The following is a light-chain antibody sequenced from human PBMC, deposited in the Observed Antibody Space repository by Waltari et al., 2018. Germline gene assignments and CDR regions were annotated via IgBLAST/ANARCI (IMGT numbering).Light chain of an antibody. CDR2: QAS. Sequence: DVLLTLSSLSLPVHLGQPASSSSRAVQSLVYGDEINYVDWFQRRPGQSPRRLIYQASNRDSGVPDRFSGSGSGTDFTLKISRVEAEDVGVYYCLQGTHWPHTFGQGTKLEIK. CDR3: LQGTHWPHT. CDR1: QSLVYGDEINY. V-gene: IGKV2-30*01. J-gene: IGKJ2*01.